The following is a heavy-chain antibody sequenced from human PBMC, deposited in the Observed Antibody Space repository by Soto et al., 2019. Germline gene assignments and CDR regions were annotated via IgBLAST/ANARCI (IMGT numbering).Heavy chain of an antibody. CDR1: GWSFSDSY. CDR3: ARGQKWELPSANFDY. D-gene: IGHD1-26*01. Sequence: PSGALSRTFVFSGWSFSDSYWGWIRQPPGKGLEWIGEINHSGSTNYNPSLKSRVTISVETSKNQFSLKLSSVTAADTAVYYCARGQKWELPSANFDYWGQG. CDR2: INHSGST. J-gene: IGHJ4*02. V-gene: IGHV4-34*01.